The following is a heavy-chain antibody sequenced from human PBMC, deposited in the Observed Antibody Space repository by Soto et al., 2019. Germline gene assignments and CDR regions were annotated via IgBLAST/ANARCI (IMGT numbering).Heavy chain of an antibody. D-gene: IGHD6-13*01. V-gene: IGHV1-46*03. CDR2: INPSGGST. CDR3: AIEEHSSSWSVGHLDP. CDR1: GYTFTSYY. J-gene: IGHJ5*02. Sequence: ASVKVSCKASGYTFTSYYMHWVRQAPGQGLEWMGIINPSGGSTSYAQKFQGRVTMTRDTSTSTVYMELSSLRSEDTAVYYCAIEEHSSSWSVGHLDPWGQGTLVTVSS.